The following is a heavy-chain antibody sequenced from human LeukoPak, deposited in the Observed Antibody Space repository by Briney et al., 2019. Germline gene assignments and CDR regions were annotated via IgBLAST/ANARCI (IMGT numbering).Heavy chain of an antibody. D-gene: IGHD3-22*01. V-gene: IGHV2-70*11. CDR1: GFSLSTSGMC. Sequence: MESGPTLVNPTQTLTLTCTFSGFSLSTSGMCVSWIRQPPGKALEWLARIDWDDDKYYSTSLKTRLTISKDTSKNQVVLTMTNMDPVDTATYYCARSHYYYDSSGYNNYYYMDVWGKGTTVTIS. J-gene: IGHJ6*03. CDR2: IDWDDDK. CDR3: ARSHYYYDSSGYNNYYYMDV.